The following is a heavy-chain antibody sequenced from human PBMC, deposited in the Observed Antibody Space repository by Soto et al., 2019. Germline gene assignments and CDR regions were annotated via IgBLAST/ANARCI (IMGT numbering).Heavy chain of an antibody. CDR1: GFPFSTYA. J-gene: IGHJ4*02. D-gene: IGHD3-9*01. Sequence: QVQLVESGGGVVHPGRSLRLSCAASGFPFSTYAMHWVRQAPGKGLEWVAVVSYDGRQKYHGDSVKGRFSISRDNSKNTLYLQMNGLRVEDSAIYYCAKVAVQYFDWLSGGIDSWGQGTLVTVSS. V-gene: IGHV3-30*18. CDR3: AKVAVQYFDWLSGGIDS. CDR2: VSYDGRQK.